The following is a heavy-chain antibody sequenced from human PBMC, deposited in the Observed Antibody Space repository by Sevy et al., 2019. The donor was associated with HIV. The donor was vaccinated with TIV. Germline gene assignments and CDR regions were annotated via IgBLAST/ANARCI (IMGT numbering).Heavy chain of an antibody. D-gene: IGHD3-16*02. Sequence: GGSLRLSCAASGFTFSTYGMGWVRQAPGKGLEWVSGISGHEDNTYYADSVKGRFTIPSDKSKNTLYLQINSLRAEGTAIYYCAKDAFWGSYRRWIFHYWGQGTLVTVSS. J-gene: IGHJ4*02. CDR2: ISGHEDNT. CDR1: GFTFSTYG. CDR3: AKDAFWGSYRRWIFHY. V-gene: IGHV3-23*01.